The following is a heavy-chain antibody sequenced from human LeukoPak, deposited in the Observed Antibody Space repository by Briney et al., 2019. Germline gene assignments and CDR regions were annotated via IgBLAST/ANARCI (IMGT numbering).Heavy chain of an antibody. CDR2: INHSGST. CDR1: GGSFSGYY. Sequence: SETLSLTCAVYGGSFSGYYWSWIRQPPGKGLEWIGEINHSGSTNYNPSLKSRVTISVDTSKNQFSLKLSSVTAADTAVYYCARMFRSSWYINWFDPWGQGTLVTVSS. D-gene: IGHD6-13*01. J-gene: IGHJ5*02. CDR3: ARMFRSSWYINWFDP. V-gene: IGHV4-34*01.